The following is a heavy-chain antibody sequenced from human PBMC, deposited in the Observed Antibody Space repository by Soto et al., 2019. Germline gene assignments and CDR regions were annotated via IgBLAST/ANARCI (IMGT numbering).Heavy chain of an antibody. D-gene: IGHD6-6*01. J-gene: IGHJ4*02. CDR2: IWFDGSKK. Sequence: QVQLAESGGGVVQPGKSLRLYCETSGFIFSNYGIHWVRQAPGKGLEWVAVIWFDGSKKYYADSVKGRFTISRDNSKDKVYLKMNSLRAEDTALYYRARDRSIRSSGPDPDDYWGPGTLVTVSS. CDR3: ARDRSIRSSGPDPDDY. CDR1: GFIFSNYG. V-gene: IGHV3-33*01.